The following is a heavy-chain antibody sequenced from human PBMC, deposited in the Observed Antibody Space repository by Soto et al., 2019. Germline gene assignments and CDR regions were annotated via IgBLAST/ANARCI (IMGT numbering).Heavy chain of an antibody. CDR1: GYTFTSYY. V-gene: IGHV1-46*01. CDR3: ARDGAEAGTAYKWFDP. CDR2: INPSGGST. Sequence: GASVKVSCKASGYTFTSYYMHWVRQAPGQGLEWMGIINPSGGSTSYAQKFQGRVTMTRDTSTSTVYMELSSLRSEDTAVYYCARDGAEAGTAYKWFDPWGQGTLVTVSS. J-gene: IGHJ5*02. D-gene: IGHD6-13*01.